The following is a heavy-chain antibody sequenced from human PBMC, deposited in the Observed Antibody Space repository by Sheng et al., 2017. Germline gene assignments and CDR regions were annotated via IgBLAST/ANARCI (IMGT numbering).Heavy chain of an antibody. V-gene: IGHV4-38-2*02. CDR3: ARVEALGFWSGFFMDI. CDR1: GDSVNSKYY. CDR2: IYHNGNT. D-gene: IGHD3-3*01. Sequence: QLHLQESGPGLVQPSETLSLTCTVSGDSVNSKYYWGWIRQPPGRGLEWIGTIYHNGNTYFNPVPRESTHHMVDTSKNQFFLNLNSVTAADTAVYYCARVEALGFWSGFFMDIWGKGTTVTVSS. J-gene: IGHJ6*03.